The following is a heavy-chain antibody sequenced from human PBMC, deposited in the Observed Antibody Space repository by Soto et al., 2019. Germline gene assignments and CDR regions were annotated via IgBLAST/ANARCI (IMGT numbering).Heavy chain of an antibody. J-gene: IGHJ4*02. CDR1: GGSISSSSYY. CDR3: ARHPGYGLCYFDY. CDR2: IYYSGST. D-gene: IGHD5-18*01. V-gene: IGHV4-39*01. Sequence: QLQLQESGPGLVKPSETLSLTCTVSGGSISSSSYYWGWIRQPPGKGLEWIGSIYYSGSTYYNPSLKSRVTISVDTSKNQFSLKLSSVTAADTAVYYCARHPGYGLCYFDYWGQGTLVTVSS.